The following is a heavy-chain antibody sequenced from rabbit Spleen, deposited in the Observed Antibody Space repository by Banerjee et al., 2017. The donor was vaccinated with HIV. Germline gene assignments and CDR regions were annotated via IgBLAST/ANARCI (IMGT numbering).Heavy chain of an antibody. J-gene: IGHJ6*01. CDR2: IYAGSSGST. V-gene: IGHV1S40*01. D-gene: IGHD7-1*01. CDR3: ARDTGTSFSTYGMDL. CDR1: GFSFSSSYH. Sequence: QSLEESGGDLVKPGASLTLTCTASGFSFSSSYHMCWVRQAPGKGLEWIACIYAGSSGSTYYASWAKGRFTISKTSSTTVTLQMTSLTVADTATYFCARDTGTSFSTYGMDLWGQGTLVTVS.